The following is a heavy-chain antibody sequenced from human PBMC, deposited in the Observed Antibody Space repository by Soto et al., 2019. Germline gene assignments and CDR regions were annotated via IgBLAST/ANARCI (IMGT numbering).Heavy chain of an antibody. Sequence: QVQLQESGPGLVKPSETLSLTCTVSGGSVTSGTYFWNWVRQPPGKGLEWIGYISYSGNTDYNPSLKSRATISVATAKTQFSLKLTSLTAADTAVYYCGRRNSGGNWFDPWGPGTLVTVSS. V-gene: IGHV4-61*01. D-gene: IGHD4-17*01. CDR1: GGSVTSGTYF. CDR3: GRRNSGGNWFDP. J-gene: IGHJ5*02. CDR2: ISYSGNT.